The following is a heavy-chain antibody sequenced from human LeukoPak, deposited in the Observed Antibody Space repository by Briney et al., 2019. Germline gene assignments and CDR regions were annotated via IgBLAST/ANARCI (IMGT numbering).Heavy chain of an antibody. V-gene: IGHV3-7*01. J-gene: IGHJ3*02. D-gene: IGHD5-18*01. CDR3: ARDSRQRYGPPGDAFDI. Sequence: PGGSLRLSCAASGFTFSSYWMSWVRQAPGKGLEWVANIKQDGSEKYYVDSVKGRFTISRDNAKNSLYLQMNSLRAEDTAVYYCARDSRQRYGPPGDAFDIWGQGTMVTVSS. CDR1: GFTFSSYW. CDR2: IKQDGSEK.